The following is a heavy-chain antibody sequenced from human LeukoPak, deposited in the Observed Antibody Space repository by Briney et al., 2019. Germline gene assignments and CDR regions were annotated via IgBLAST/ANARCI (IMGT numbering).Heavy chain of an antibody. V-gene: IGHV4-4*07. CDR1: GGSISSYY. J-gene: IGHJ4*02. CDR2: IYTSGST. CDR3: AREGIAAAGVDFDY. Sequence: KPSETLSLTCTVSGGSISSYYWSWIRQPAGKGLEWIGRIYTSGSTNYNPSLKSRVTMSVDTSKNQFSLKRSSVTAADTAVYYCAREGIAAAGVDFDYWGQGTLVTVSS. D-gene: IGHD6-13*01.